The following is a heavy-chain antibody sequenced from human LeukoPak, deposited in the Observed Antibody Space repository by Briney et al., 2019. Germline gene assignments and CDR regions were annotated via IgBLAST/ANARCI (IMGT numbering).Heavy chain of an antibody. CDR3: ARAKDDILTGVGPPFDY. J-gene: IGHJ4*02. CDR2: INANSGGT. CDR1: GYIFTDYY. Sequence: GASVKVSCKTSGYIFTDYYMHWVRQAPGQGLEWMVRINANSGGTNYAQKFQGRVTMTRDTSISTAYMELSRLRSDDTAVYYCARAKDDILTGVGPPFDYWGQGTLVTVSS. V-gene: IGHV1-2*06. D-gene: IGHD3-9*01.